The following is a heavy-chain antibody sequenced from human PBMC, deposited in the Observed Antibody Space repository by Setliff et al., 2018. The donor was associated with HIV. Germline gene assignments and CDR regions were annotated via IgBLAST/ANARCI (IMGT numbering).Heavy chain of an antibody. CDR1: GFSFSRHY. CDR2: INPSDGIP. J-gene: IGHJ3*02. Sequence: ASVKVSCKASGFSFSRHYIHWVRQAPGRGLEWMGMINPSDGIPSYAQKFQGRVVVTRDTSRSTVYMELSSLRSEDTAVYFCTRAFPPMIPAAFDIWGLGTLVTVSS. V-gene: IGHV1-46*01. CDR3: TRAFPPMIPAAFDI. D-gene: IGHD3-22*01.